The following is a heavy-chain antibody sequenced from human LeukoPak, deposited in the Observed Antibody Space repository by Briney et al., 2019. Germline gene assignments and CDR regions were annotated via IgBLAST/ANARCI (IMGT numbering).Heavy chain of an antibody. CDR3: AKDHYYDSSGYYYY. CDR2: XKSKTDGGTT. V-gene: IGHV3-15*01. D-gene: IGHD3-22*01. J-gene: IGHJ4*02. Sequence: GXXRXXCXASGFXFSNAXXSWVRQAXXXXXEWVGRXKSKTDGGTTDYAAPVKGRFTISRDDSKNTLYLQMNSLRAEDTAVYYCAKDHYYDSSGYYYYWGQGTLVTVSS. CDR1: GFXFSNAX.